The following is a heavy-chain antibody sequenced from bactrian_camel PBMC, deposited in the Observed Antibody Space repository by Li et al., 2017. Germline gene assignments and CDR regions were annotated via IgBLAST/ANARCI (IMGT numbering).Heavy chain of an antibody. D-gene: IGHD6*01. CDR3: APGLSADVSESNC. CDR2: IYTRDGAT. CDR1: GFTFGTNW. V-gene: IGHV3S6*01. Sequence: HVQLVESGGGLVQPGGSLRLSCSASGFTFGTNWMHWVRQAPGKGLEWLSSIYTRDGATTSADSVKGRFTISRDVTRNTMYLQMNSLKFEDTAMYYCAPGLSADVSESNCWGQGTQVTVS. J-gene: IGHJ4*01.